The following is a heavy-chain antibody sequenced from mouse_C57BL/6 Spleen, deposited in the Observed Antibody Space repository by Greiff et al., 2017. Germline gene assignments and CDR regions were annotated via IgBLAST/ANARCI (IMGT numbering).Heavy chain of an antibody. D-gene: IGHD1-1*01. V-gene: IGHV5-17*01. CDR1: GFTFSDYG. CDR2: ISSGSITI. CDR3: ARPYGSSPYWYFDV. J-gene: IGHJ1*03. Sequence: EVQLVESGGGLVKPGGSLKLSCAASGFTFSDYGMHWVRKAPEKGLEWVAYISSGSITIYYADTVQGRFTITRDNAKKTLFLQMTSLRSEDTAMYYCARPYGSSPYWYFDVWGTGTTVTVSS.